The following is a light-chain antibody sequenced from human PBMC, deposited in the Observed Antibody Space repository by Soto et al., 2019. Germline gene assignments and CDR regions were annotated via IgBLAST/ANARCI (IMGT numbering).Light chain of an antibody. CDR1: SGDVGGFKY. CDR2: DVS. CDR3: CSYRSSNTLEV. V-gene: IGLV2-11*01. Sequence: QSALTQPRSVSGSPGQSVTISCTGTSGDVGGFKYVSWYQQQPGKAPKVLIYDVSQRPSGVPDRFSGSTSANTASLTISGLQAEDEADYYCCSYRSSNTLEVFGTGTKLTVL. J-gene: IGLJ1*01.